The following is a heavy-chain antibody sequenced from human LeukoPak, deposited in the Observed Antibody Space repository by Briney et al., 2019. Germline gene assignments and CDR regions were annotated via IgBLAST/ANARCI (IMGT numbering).Heavy chain of an antibody. CDR2: INHSGST. CDR3: ASGIAAEMGY. D-gene: IGHD6-13*01. V-gene: IGHV4-34*01. Sequence: SETLSLTCAVYGGSFSGYYWSWIRRPPGKGLEWIGEINHSGSTNYNPSLKSRVTISVDTSKNQFSLKLSSVTAADTAVYYCASGIAAEMGYWGQGTLVTVSS. CDR1: GGSFSGYY. J-gene: IGHJ4*02.